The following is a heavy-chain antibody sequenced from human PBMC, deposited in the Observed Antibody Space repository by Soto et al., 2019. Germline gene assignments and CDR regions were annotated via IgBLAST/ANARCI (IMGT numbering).Heavy chain of an antibody. Sequence: EVQLVESGGGLVQPGGSLRLSCAASGFTFSSYSMNWVRQAPGKGLQWISYISSSSNTIYYADSVKGRFTISRDYAKNLMYLQMNSMKKEDTAVYYWVRGVPGDQYYLWDGMDVWGEGATVTVSS. CDR1: GFTFSSYS. CDR3: VRGVPGDQYYLWDGMDV. D-gene: IGHD1-26*01. V-gene: IGHV3-48*02. CDR2: ISSSSNTI. J-gene: IGHJ6*04.